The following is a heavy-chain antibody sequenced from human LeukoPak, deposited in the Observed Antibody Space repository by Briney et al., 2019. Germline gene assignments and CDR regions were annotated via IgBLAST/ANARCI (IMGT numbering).Heavy chain of an antibody. CDR2: IWFDGSET. D-gene: IGHD5-24*01. J-gene: IGHJ6*02. Sequence: SGGSLRLSCAVSGLTFSNYGMHWVRQAPGKGLEWLAVIWFDGSETRYVDSVKGRFTISRDDSRNTAFLQMNSLRVEDTAVYYCAREGRDDYNSHYYYGMDVWGQGTTVTVSS. CDR1: GLTFSNYG. V-gene: IGHV3-33*01. CDR3: AREGRDDYNSHYYYGMDV.